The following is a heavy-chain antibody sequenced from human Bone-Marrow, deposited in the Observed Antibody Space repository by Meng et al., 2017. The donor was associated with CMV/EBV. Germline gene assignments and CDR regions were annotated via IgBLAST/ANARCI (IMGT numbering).Heavy chain of an antibody. D-gene: IGHD2-15*01. Sequence: ASVKVSCKASGGTFSSYAISWVRQAPGQGLEWMGWINPNSGGTNYAQKFQGRVTMTRDTSISTAYMELSRLRSEDTAVYYCARGARIVAAGRDYFDYWGQGTLVTVSS. CDR2: INPNSGGT. J-gene: IGHJ4*02. CDR3: ARGARIVAAGRDYFDY. CDR1: GGTFSSYA. V-gene: IGHV1-2*02.